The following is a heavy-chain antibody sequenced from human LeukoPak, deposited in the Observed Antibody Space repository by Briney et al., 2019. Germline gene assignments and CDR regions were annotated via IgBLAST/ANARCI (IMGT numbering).Heavy chain of an antibody. V-gene: IGHV4-59*01. D-gene: IGHD6-19*01. Sequence: ESGPGLVKPSETQSLTCTVSGASISTFYWSWIRQPPGKGLEWIGYLYFSGSTNYNPSLKSRVTISSDTSKNQLSLRLSSVTAADTAVYYRARAGGGWSFDYLGQGTLVTVSS. J-gene: IGHJ4*02. CDR1: GASISTFY. CDR2: LYFSGST. CDR3: ARAGGGWSFDY.